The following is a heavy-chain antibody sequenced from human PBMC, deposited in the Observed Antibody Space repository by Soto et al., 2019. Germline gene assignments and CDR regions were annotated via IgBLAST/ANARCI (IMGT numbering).Heavy chain of an antibody. V-gene: IGHV3-11*01. CDR3: ARDRWGVLASVASLLAFDI. D-gene: IGHD3-3*02. CDR1: GFTFSDYY. CDR2: ISSSGTII. J-gene: IGHJ3*02. Sequence: QVQLVESGGGLVKPGGSLRLSCAASGFTFSDYYMSWIRQAPGKGLEWVSYISSSGTIIYYTDSVKGRFTISRDNAKNSLYLQMNSLRAEDTAVYYCARDRWGVLASVASLLAFDIWGQGTMVTVSS.